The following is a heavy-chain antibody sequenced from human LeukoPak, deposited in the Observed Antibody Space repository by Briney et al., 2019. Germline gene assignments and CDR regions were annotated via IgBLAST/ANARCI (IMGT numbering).Heavy chain of an antibody. CDR1: GFTFSSYW. CDR2: VNSAASST. J-gene: IGHJ4*02. D-gene: IGHD4-17*01. Sequence: GGSLRLSCAASGFTFSSYWMHWVRQAPGKGLVWVSRVNSAASSTSYADSVRGRFTISRDNAKNTVYLQMNSLRAEDTAVYYCAREGYTVTIDSWGQGTLVTVSS. V-gene: IGHV3-74*01. CDR3: AREGYTVTIDS.